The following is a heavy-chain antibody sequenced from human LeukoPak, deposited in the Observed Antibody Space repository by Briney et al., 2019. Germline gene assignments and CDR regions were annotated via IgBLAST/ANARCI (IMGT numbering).Heavy chain of an antibody. D-gene: IGHD3-22*01. J-gene: IGHJ4*02. Sequence: GESLKISCKGSGYRFTNYWIGWVRQMPGKGLEWMGIIYPGDSDTRYSPSFQGQVTISADKSISTAYLQWSSLKASDTAMYYCARRYTYYDSSGYYDYWGQGTLVTVSS. CDR2: IYPGDSDT. CDR3: ARRYTYYDSSGYYDY. CDR1: GYRFTNYW. V-gene: IGHV5-51*01.